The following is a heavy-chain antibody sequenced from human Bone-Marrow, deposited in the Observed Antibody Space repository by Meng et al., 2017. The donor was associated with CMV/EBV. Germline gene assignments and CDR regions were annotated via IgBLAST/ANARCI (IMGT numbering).Heavy chain of an antibody. J-gene: IGHJ6*02. CDR3: AKGIREWDYYYYGMDV. CDR1: GFTFSSYA. Sequence: GESLKISCAASGFTFSSYAMSWVRQAPGKGLEWVSAISGSGGSTYYADSVKGRFTISRDNSKNTLYLQMNSLRAEDTAVYYCAKGIREWDYYYYGMDVWGQGTTVTVPS. D-gene: IGHD2-15*01. CDR2: ISGSGGST. V-gene: IGHV3-23*01.